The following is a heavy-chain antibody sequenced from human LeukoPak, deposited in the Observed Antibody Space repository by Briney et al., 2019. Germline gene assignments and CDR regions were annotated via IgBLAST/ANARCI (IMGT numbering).Heavy chain of an antibody. CDR3: ARDLTY. CDR1: GYTFTSYG. Sequence: GASVKVSCKASGYTFTSYGIIWVRQAPGQGLEWMGWISAYNGNTDYSQHLQGRVTMTTDTSTNTAYMELRSLRSDDTAVYYCARDLTYGGQGTRVTVSS. CDR2: ISAYNGNT. V-gene: IGHV1-18*01. J-gene: IGHJ4*02.